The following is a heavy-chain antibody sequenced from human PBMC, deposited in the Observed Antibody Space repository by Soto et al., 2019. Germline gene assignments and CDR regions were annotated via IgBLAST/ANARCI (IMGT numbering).Heavy chain of an antibody. V-gene: IGHV1-2*04. D-gene: IGHD3-10*01. CDR3: ARDTRLGVGEYYFDY. J-gene: IGHJ4*02. CDR1: GYTFTGYY. Sequence: ASVKVSCKASGYTFTGYYMHWVRQAPGQGLEWMGWINPSSGGTNYAQKFQGWVTMTRDTSISTAYMELSRLRSDDTAVYYCARDTRLGVGEYYFDYWGQGTLVTVSS. CDR2: INPSSGGT.